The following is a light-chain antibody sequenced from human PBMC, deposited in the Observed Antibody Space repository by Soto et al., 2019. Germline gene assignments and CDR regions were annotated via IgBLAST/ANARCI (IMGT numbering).Light chain of an antibody. CDR1: QSVSSSY. J-gene: IGKJ4*01. CDR2: GTS. V-gene: IGKV3-20*01. Sequence: EVVLTQSPVTLSLSPGERATLSCRASQSVSSSYLAWYQQKLGQAPRLLIYGTSSRATGIPDRFSGSGSGTDFTLTISRLEPEDFAVFYCQHYGTHLLSFGGGTKVDIK. CDR3: QHYGTHLLS.